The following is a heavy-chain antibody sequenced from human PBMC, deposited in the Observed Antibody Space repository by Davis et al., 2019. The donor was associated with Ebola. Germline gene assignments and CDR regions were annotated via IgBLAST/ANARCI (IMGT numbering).Heavy chain of an antibody. J-gene: IGHJ4*02. V-gene: IGHV1-46*01. Sequence: AASVKVSCKASGYTFTSYYMHWVRQAPGQGLEWMGIINPSGGSTSYAQKFQGRVTMTRDTSTSTVYMELSSLRSEDTAVYYCARTGRYDNSGYSPGVIDYWGQGTLVTVSS. CDR2: INPSGGST. CDR1: GYTFTSYY. CDR3: ARTGRYDNSGYSPGVIDY. D-gene: IGHD3-22*01.